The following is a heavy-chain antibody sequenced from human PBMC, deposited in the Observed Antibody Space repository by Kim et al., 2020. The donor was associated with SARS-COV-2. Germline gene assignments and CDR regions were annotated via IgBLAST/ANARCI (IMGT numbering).Heavy chain of an antibody. J-gene: IGHJ4*02. CDR3: ARGYSSSWWTFDY. V-gene: IGHV1-69*01. D-gene: IGHD6-13*01. Sequence: AQKFQGRVTITADESTSTAYMERSSLRSEDTAVYYCARGYSSSWWTFDYWGQGTLVTVSS.